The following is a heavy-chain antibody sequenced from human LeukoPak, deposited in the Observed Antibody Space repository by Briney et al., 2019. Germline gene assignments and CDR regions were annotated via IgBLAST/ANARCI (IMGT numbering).Heavy chain of an antibody. J-gene: IGHJ3*02. CDR1: GFSFSSYE. D-gene: IGHD3-10*01. V-gene: IGHV3-48*03. CDR3: VRDEIRSGAFDI. Sequence: PGGSLRLSCAASGFSFSSYEMNWVRQGPGKGLEWVSYISGSGNTIYDADSVKGRFTISRDYAKNSLYLQLNSLTAEDTAVYYCVRDEIRSGAFDIWGQGTMVTVSS. CDR2: ISGSGNTI.